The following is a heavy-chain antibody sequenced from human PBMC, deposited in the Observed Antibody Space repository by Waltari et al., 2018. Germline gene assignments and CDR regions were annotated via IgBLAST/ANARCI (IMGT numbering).Heavy chain of an antibody. V-gene: IGHV4-38-2*01. CDR1: GFSISRGSY. CDR3: ARGTVFKYYYHAFDI. J-gene: IGHJ3*02. CDR2: IYESGST. D-gene: IGHD3-22*01. Sequence: QVQLQESGPGLVKPSETLSLTCAVAGFSISRGSYWGWVRQPQGKGLEWNGSIYESGSTYHNPSLKSRVTISIDTSKNQFSLKLTSVTAADTAMYYCARGTVFKYYYHAFDIWGQGTMVTVSS.